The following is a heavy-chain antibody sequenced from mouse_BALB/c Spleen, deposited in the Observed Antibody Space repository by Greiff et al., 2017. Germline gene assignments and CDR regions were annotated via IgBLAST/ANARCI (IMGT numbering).Heavy chain of an antibody. V-gene: IGHV1-12*01. CDR3: ARGDGNYLSWFAY. J-gene: IGHJ3*01. CDR2: IYPGNGDT. D-gene: IGHD2-1*01. CDR1: GYTFTSYN. Sequence: LQQPGAELVKPGASVKMSCKASGYTFTSYNMHWVKQTPGQGLEWIGAIYPGNGDTSYNQKFKGKATLTADKSSSTAYMQLSSLTSEDSAVYYCARGDGNYLSWFAYWGQGTLVTVSA.